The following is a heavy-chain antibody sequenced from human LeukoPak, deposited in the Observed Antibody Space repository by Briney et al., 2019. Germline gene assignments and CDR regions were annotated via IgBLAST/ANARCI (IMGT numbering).Heavy chain of an antibody. Sequence: GASVKVSCTVTGSSLSGLSMHWARHSPPKGLEWLGGFHPEDDEIIYAQNFQGRVTMTEDTSTDTAYMELRSLRSEDTAVYYCVTGDHSPYYFHYWGQGTLVTVSS. CDR1: GSSLSGLS. V-gene: IGHV1-24*01. D-gene: IGHD1-26*01. J-gene: IGHJ4*02. CDR3: VTGDHSPYYFHY. CDR2: FHPEDDEI.